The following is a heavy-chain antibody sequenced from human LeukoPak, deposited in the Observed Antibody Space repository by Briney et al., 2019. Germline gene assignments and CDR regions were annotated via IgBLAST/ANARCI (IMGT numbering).Heavy chain of an antibody. CDR2: TRKKRDSDTT. D-gene: IGHD1-1*01. Sequence: PGGSLRLSCVASGFTFSDHYMDWVRQAPGKGLEWVGRTRKKRDSDTTKYAASVKGRFTISRDDSKNTLYLQVSSLKTEDTAVYYCTTEFFPRTGTSFNYWGQGTLVTVSS. J-gene: IGHJ4*02. V-gene: IGHV3-72*01. CDR3: TTEFFPRTGTSFNY. CDR1: GFTFSDHY.